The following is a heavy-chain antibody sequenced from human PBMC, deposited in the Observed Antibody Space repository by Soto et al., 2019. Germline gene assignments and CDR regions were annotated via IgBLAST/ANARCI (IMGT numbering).Heavy chain of an antibody. CDR3: ARNVVVPAAIREWYTGTNSFDY. CDR1: GGSISSSSYY. D-gene: IGHD2-2*02. J-gene: IGHJ4*02. V-gene: IGHV4-39*01. Sequence: SETLSLTCTVSGGSISSSSYYWGWIRQPPGKGLEWIGSIYYSGSTYYNPSLKSRVTISVDTSKNQFSLKLSSVTAADTAVYYCARNVVVPAAIREWYTGTNSFDYWGQGTLVT. CDR2: IYYSGST.